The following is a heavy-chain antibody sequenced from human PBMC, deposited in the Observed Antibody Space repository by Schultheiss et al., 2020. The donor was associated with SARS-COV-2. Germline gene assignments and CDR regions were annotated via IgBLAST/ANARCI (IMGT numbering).Heavy chain of an antibody. D-gene: IGHD6-13*01. V-gene: IGHV3-30*03. CDR3: ARSDSSSWYHGAFDI. CDR2: ISYDGSNK. J-gene: IGHJ3*02. Sequence: GGSLRLSCAASGFTFSSYAMSWVRQAPGKGLEWVTVISYDGSNKYYADSVKGRFTISRDNSKNTLYLQMNSLRAEDTAVYYCARSDSSSWYHGAFDIWGQGTMVTVSS. CDR1: GFTFSSYA.